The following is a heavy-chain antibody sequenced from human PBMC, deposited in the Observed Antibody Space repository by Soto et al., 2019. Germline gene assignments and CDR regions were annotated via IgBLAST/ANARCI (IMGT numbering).Heavy chain of an antibody. J-gene: IGHJ4*02. D-gene: IGHD6-19*01. Sequence: QLQLQESGPGLVKPSETLSLTCIVSGGSITRNNHYWGWIRQSPGKGLEWIGSILYSGSTNYNPPPKSRVTLSVETPKNQFSLKMGSVTAADTALYYCARLGSSGWYQGSYFDYCGQGTLVTVSS. CDR1: GGSITRNNHY. V-gene: IGHV4-39*01. CDR3: ARLGSSGWYQGSYFDY. CDR2: ILYSGST.